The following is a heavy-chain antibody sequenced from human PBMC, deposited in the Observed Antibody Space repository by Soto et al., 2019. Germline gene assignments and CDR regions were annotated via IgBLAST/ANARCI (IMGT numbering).Heavy chain of an antibody. Sequence: VGSLRLSCAASGFSFTNYAMTWGRQTPGKGLEWVSSISGAGDGTYYADSVKGRFTISRDNSKNTLYLQMNSLRAEDTAIYYCAKDSGQDCTSTSCVHYFASWGQGTLVTVSS. CDR1: GFSFTNYA. V-gene: IGHV3-23*01. CDR3: AKDSGQDCTSTSCVHYFAS. D-gene: IGHD2-2*01. J-gene: IGHJ4*02. CDR2: ISGAGDGT.